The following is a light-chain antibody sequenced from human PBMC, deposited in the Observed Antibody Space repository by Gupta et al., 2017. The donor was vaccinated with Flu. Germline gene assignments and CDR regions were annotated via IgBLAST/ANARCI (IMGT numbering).Light chain of an antibody. Sequence: AIQMTQSPSSLSASVGDRVTITCRASQAIRNDLGWYQQKPGKAPNLLIYAASSLQSGVPSRFSGSGSGTDFTLTISSLQPEDFATYYCLQDYNYPRTFGQGTKVEI. CDR3: LQDYNYPRT. J-gene: IGKJ1*01. CDR1: QAIRND. CDR2: AAS. V-gene: IGKV1-6*01.